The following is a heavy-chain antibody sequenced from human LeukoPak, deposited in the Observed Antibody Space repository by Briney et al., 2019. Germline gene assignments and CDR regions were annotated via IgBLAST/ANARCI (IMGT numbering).Heavy chain of an antibody. Sequence: ASVKVSCKASGGTFSSYAISWVRQCPGQGLEWMGGIIPIFGTANYAQKFQGRVTITADESTSTAYMELSSLRSEDTAVYYCARGGQLVPSLDYWDQGTLVTVSS. CDR3: ARGGQLVPSLDY. CDR1: GGTFSSYA. J-gene: IGHJ4*02. V-gene: IGHV1-69*13. CDR2: IIPIFGTA. D-gene: IGHD6-6*01.